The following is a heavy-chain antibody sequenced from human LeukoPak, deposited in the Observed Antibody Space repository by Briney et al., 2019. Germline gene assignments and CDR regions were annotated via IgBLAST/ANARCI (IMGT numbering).Heavy chain of an antibody. CDR2: IYYSGST. CDR1: GGSISSYY. Sequence: SETLSLACTVSGGSISSYYWSWIRQPPGKGLEWIGYIYYSGSTNYNPSLKSRVTLSVDTSKNQFSLKLSSVTAADTAVYYCARAFDYDSWSGYYFNYYYYMDVWGKGTTVTVSS. J-gene: IGHJ6*03. D-gene: IGHD3-3*01. CDR3: ARAFDYDSWSGYYFNYYYYMDV. V-gene: IGHV4-59*01.